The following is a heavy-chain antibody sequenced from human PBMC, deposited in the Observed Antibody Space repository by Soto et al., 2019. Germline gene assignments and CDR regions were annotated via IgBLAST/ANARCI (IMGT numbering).Heavy chain of an antibody. Sequence: SVKFSCKPSGVTFSSYAISWVRQAPGQGLEWMGGIIPIFGTANYAQKFQGRVTITADESTSTAYMELSSLRSEDTAVYYCAISTYYYDSSGQPASIYGMDVWGQGSTVTVSS. J-gene: IGHJ6*02. CDR1: GVTFSSYA. D-gene: IGHD3-22*01. V-gene: IGHV1-69*13. CDR2: IIPIFGTA. CDR3: AISTYYYDSSGQPASIYGMDV.